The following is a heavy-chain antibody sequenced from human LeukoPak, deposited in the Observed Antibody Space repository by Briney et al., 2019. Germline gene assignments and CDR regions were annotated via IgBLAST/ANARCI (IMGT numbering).Heavy chain of an antibody. D-gene: IGHD3-3*01. Sequence: ASVKVSCKASGYSFTGYYIHWVRQAPGQGLEWMGWINPDGGVTKSAQNFQGRVTMTRDKSINTVYMELSGLTSDDTAVYYCARGGVTIFGVATPTNWFDPWGQGTLVTVSS. CDR3: ARGGVTIFGVATPTNWFDP. CDR2: INPDGGVT. J-gene: IGHJ5*02. CDR1: GYSFTGYY. V-gene: IGHV1-2*02.